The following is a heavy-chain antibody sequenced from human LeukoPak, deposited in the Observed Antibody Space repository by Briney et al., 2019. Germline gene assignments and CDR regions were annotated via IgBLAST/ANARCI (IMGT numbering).Heavy chain of an antibody. D-gene: IGHD2/OR15-2a*01. CDR1: GGSISATNW. Sequence: SETLSLTCDVSGGSISATNWWTWIRQPPGGGLEWIGEVHLNGRTHYSPSLESRVTMSADMSENHISLQLTSVTAADTAVYYCAREGGFYRSLDYSGPGTLVIVSS. J-gene: IGHJ4*02. CDR2: VHLNGRT. CDR3: AREGGFYRSLDY. V-gene: IGHV4-4*02.